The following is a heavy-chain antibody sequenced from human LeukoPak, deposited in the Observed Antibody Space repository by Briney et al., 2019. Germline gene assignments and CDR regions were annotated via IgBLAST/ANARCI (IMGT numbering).Heavy chain of an antibody. J-gene: IGHJ3*02. D-gene: IGHD6-19*01. CDR1: GYTLTELS. Sequence: ASVKVACKVSGYTLTELSMHWVRQAPGKGLEWMGGFDPEDGETIYAQKFQGRVTMTEDTSTDTAYMELSSLRSEDTAVYYCAHLAPQGLVPIGAFDIWGQGTMVTVSS. V-gene: IGHV1-24*01. CDR3: AHLAPQGLVPIGAFDI. CDR2: FDPEDGET.